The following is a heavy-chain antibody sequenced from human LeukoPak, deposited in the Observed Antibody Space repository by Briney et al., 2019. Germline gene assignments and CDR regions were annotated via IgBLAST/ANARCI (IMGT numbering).Heavy chain of an antibody. V-gene: IGHV3-7*01. CDR2: IKQDGSEE. J-gene: IGHJ4*02. Sequence: GVSLRLSCAASGFTFSDYWMVWVRQAPGMGLEWVANIKQDGSEEYYVDSVKGRFTISRDNAKNSLYLEMSSLRAEDTAVYYCGRDRYYGGNSPRFDFWGQGTLVTVSS. CDR1: GFTFSDYW. D-gene: IGHD2-21*01. CDR3: GRDRYYGGNSPRFDF.